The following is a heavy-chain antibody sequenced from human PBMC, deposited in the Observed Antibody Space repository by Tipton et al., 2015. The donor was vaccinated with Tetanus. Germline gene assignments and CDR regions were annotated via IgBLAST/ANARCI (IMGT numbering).Heavy chain of an antibody. V-gene: IGHV3-15*01. J-gene: IGHJ4*02. CDR1: GFTFSRYA. Sequence: SLRLSCAASGFTFSRYAMHWVRQAPGKGLEWVGRIKSKTYGGATDYAAPVKGRFTISRDDSKNTLYLQMDSLTTEDTAVYYCARDDINYWGQGAQVTVSS. CDR3: ARDDINY. CDR2: IKSKTYGGAT.